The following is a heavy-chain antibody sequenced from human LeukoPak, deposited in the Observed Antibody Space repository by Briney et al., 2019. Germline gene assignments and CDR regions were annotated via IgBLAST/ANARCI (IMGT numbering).Heavy chain of an antibody. CDR1: GYTFTNDY. J-gene: IGHJ4*02. Sequence: ASVKVSCKTSGYTFTNDYMHWVRQAPGQGLEWMGVINPGDGTTQYAQKFQGRVTMTRDTSTSTLYMELSSLRTEDTAMYYCSKVGQLVFDYWGQGTLVTVSS. CDR3: SKVGQLVFDY. D-gene: IGHD6-6*01. CDR2: INPGDGTT. V-gene: IGHV1-46*03.